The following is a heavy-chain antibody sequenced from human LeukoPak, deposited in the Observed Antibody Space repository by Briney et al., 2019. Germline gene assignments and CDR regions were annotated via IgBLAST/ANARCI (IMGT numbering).Heavy chain of an antibody. J-gene: IGHJ6*03. CDR3: ARDKSSSCYYYYYMDV. V-gene: IGHV3-7*01. Sequence: PGGSLRLSCAASGFTFSSYWMSWVRQAPGKGLEWVANIKQDGSEKYYVDSVKGRFTISRDNAKNSLYLQMNSLRAEDTAVYYCARDKSSSCYYYYYMDVWGKGTTVTVSS. D-gene: IGHD6-13*01. CDR1: GFTFSSYW. CDR2: IKQDGSEK.